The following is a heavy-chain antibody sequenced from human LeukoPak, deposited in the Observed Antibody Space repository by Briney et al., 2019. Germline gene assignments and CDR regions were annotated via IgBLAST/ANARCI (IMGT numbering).Heavy chain of an antibody. CDR2: ISAYSGNT. CDR1: GYSFSSYS. Sequence: GASVKVSCKASGYSFSSYSISWVRQAPGQGLEWMGWISAYSGNTNYAHKLQGRVTMTTDTSTSTAYMELRSLRSDDTAVYYCARHPSRMVRGGDWFDPWGQGTLVTVSS. D-gene: IGHD3-10*01. V-gene: IGHV1-18*01. CDR3: ARHPSRMVRGGDWFDP. J-gene: IGHJ5*02.